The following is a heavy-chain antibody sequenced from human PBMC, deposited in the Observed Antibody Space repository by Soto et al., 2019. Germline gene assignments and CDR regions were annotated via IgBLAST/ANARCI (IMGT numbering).Heavy chain of an antibody. J-gene: IGHJ4*02. V-gene: IGHV3-23*01. CDR1: GFTFSSYA. CDR2: SSGSGGST. CDR3: ARARADYYDSSGYPVDY. Sequence: EVQLLESGGGLVQPGGSLRLSCAASGFTFSSYAMSWVRQAPGKGLEWVSASSGSGGSTYYADSVKGRFTISRDNSKNTLYLQMNSLRAEDTAVHYCARARADYYDSSGYPVDYWGQGTLVTVSS. D-gene: IGHD3-22*01.